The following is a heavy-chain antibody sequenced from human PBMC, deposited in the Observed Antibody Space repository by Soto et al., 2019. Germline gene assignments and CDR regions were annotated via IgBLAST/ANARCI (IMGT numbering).Heavy chain of an antibody. D-gene: IGHD6-19*01. Sequence: ESGGGLVQPGGSLRLSCAASGFTFSSFAMSWVRQAPGKGLEWVSAIGSRGDSTYYADSVKGRFTISRDNSKNTLYLQMNSLRAEDTAVYYCAKDLIYGYNSGRPFDSWGQGTLVTFSS. CDR1: GFTFSSFA. V-gene: IGHV3-23*01. CDR2: IGSRGDST. CDR3: AKDLIYGYNSGRPFDS. J-gene: IGHJ4*02.